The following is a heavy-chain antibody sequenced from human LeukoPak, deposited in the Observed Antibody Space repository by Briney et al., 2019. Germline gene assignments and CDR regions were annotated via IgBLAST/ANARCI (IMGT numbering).Heavy chain of an antibody. CDR2: INPNSGGT. CDR3: ARELGFGELPLGYDY. D-gene: IGHD3-10*01. V-gene: IGHV1-2*02. CDR1: GYTFTGYY. Sequence: ASVKVSCKASGYTFTGYYMHWVRQAPGQGLEWMGWINPNSGGTNYAQKFQGRVTMTRDTSISTAYMELGRLRSDDTAVYYCARELGFGELPLGYDYWGQGTLVTVSS. J-gene: IGHJ4*02.